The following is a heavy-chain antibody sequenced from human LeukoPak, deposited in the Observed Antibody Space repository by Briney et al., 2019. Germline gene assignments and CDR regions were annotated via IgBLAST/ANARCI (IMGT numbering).Heavy chain of an antibody. CDR3: ARSPQLLWFDP. J-gene: IGHJ5*02. Sequence: PSETLSLTCTVSGGSISSSSYYWSWIRQPAGKGLEWIGRIYTSGSTNYNPSLKSRVTISVDTSKNQFSLKLSSVTAADTAVYYCARSPQLLWFDPWGQGTLVTVSS. D-gene: IGHD6-6*01. CDR1: GGSISSSSYY. V-gene: IGHV4-61*02. CDR2: IYTSGST.